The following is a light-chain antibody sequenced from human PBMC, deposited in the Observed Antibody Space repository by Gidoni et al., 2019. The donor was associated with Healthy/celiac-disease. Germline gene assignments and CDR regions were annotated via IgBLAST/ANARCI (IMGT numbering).Light chain of an antibody. Sequence: IQLTQSPSSLSASVGDRVTITCRASQGISSYLAWYQQKPGKAKLLIYAASTLQSGVPSRFSGSGSGTDFTLTISSLQPEDFATYYCQQLNNYPPGFGGXTKVEIK. CDR3: QQLNNYPPG. J-gene: IGKJ4*01. CDR1: QGISSY. CDR2: AAS. V-gene: IGKV1-9*01.